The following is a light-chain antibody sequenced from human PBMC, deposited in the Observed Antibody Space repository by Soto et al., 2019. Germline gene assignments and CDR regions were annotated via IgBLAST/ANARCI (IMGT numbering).Light chain of an antibody. J-gene: IGLJ3*02. CDR1: SGHSNYP. CDR2: LNSDGTH. CDR3: QTWGTGGV. Sequence: QPVLTQSPSASASLGASVTLTCTLSSGHSNYPIAWLQQQPEKGPRYLMKLNSDGTHYRGDGIPNRFSGSSAGPERYLIISGLQSEDEADYYCQTWGTGGVFGGGTKVTVL. V-gene: IGLV4-69*01.